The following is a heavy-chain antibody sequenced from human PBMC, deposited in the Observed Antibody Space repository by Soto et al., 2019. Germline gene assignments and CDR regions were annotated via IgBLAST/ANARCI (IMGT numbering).Heavy chain of an antibody. CDR1: GVTFSSYG. V-gene: IGHV3-33*01. D-gene: IGHD1-1*01. CDR3: ARDMLERPVIDY. J-gene: IGHJ4*02. CDR2: IWYDGSNK. Sequence: GGSLRLSCASSGVTFSSYGMHWVRQAPGKGLEWVAVIWYDGSNKYYADSVKGRFTISRDNSKNTLYLQMNSLRAEDTAVYYCARDMLERPVIDYWGQGTLVTVSS.